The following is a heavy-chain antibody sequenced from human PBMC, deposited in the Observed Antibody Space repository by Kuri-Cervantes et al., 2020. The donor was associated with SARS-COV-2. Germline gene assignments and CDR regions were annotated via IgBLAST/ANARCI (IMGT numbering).Heavy chain of an antibody. CDR3: ARHPPRDLMPWVD. J-gene: IGHJ4*02. V-gene: IGHV4-39*01. Sequence: SETLSLTCTVSGGSISSSSYYWGWIRQPPGRGLEWIGSIYYSGSTYYNPSLKSRVTISVDTSKNQFSLKQSSVTAADTAVYYCARHPPRDLMPWVDWGQGTLVTVSS. CDR2: IYYSGST. CDR1: GGSISSSSYY. D-gene: IGHD2-2*01.